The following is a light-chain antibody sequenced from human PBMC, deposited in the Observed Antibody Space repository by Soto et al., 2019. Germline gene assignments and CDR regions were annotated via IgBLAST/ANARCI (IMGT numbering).Light chain of an antibody. Sequence: DIQLTQSPSFLSASVGDRVTITCRSSQGINTYLAWYQQKLGKAPKVLIYDASKLHSGVPSRFSGSGSGTEFTLTISSLQPEDFATYFCQQLNTYSSFGGGTKVDIK. CDR3: QQLNTYSS. V-gene: IGKV1-9*01. CDR2: DAS. CDR1: QGINTY. J-gene: IGKJ4*01.